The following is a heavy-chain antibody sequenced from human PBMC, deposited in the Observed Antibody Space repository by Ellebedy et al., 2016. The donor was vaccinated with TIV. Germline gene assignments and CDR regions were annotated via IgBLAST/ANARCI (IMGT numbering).Heavy chain of an antibody. J-gene: IGHJ4*02. Sequence: MPSETLSLTCTVSGGSISSGGYYWSWIRQHPGKGLEWIGYIYYSGSTYYNPSLKSLVTISVDTSKNQFSLKLSSVTAADTAVYYCAASESADSDYWGPGTLVTVSS. CDR1: GGSISSGGYY. V-gene: IGHV4-31*01. CDR3: AASESADSDY. CDR2: IYYSGST. D-gene: IGHD2-2*01.